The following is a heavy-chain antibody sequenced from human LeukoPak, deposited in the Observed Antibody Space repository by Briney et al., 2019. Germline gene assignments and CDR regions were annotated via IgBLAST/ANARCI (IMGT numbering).Heavy chain of an antibody. J-gene: IGHJ5*02. V-gene: IGHV5-51*01. CDR1: GYIFTSYW. CDR2: IYPGDSDT. Sequence: GESLQISCQGSGYIFTSYWIGWGRQMPGKGLEGMGIIYPGDSDTRYSPSFQGQVTISADKSNSTAYLQWSSLKASEPAKYYCERHAVEFCSGASCYFGWFRPLGQGTLGHVSS. D-gene: IGHD2-15*01. CDR3: ERHAVEFCSGASCYFGWFRP.